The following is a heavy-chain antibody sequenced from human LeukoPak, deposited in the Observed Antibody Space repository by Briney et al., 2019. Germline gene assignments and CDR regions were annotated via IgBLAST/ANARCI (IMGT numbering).Heavy chain of an antibody. CDR3: ARAVLGYSWVYDY. D-gene: IGHD5-18*01. CDR2: ISSGSGTM. CDR1: GYTFNICI. Sequence: GGSLRLFCAASGYTFNICIMTWVRQAPGRGLEWVSYISSGSGTMYYADSVKGRFTISRDNAKKSLYLQMNSLRDEDTAVYYCARAVLGYSWVYDYWDQGTLVTVSS. J-gene: IGHJ4*02. V-gene: IGHV3-48*02.